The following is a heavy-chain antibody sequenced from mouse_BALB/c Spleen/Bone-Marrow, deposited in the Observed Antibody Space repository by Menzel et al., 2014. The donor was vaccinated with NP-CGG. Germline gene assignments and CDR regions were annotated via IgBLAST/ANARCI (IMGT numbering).Heavy chain of an antibody. J-gene: IGHJ2*01. Sequence: EAQLQQTGPELVKPGASVKMSCKASGYTFTDYYMDWVKQSHGESFEWIGRVNPYNGGTSYNQKFKGKATLTVDKSSSTAYMELNSLTSEDSAVYYRARGIYYGNYFDYWGQGTTLTVSS. CDR3: ARGIYYGNYFDY. CDR2: VNPYNGGT. D-gene: IGHD2-1*01. CDR1: GYTFTDYY. V-gene: IGHV1-19*01.